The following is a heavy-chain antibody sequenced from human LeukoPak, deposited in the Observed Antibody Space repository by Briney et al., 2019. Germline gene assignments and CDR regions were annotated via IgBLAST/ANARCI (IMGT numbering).Heavy chain of an antibody. CDR3: ARRIYCSGVGCYWFDP. D-gene: IGHD2-15*01. J-gene: IGHJ5*02. V-gene: IGHV4-59*01. Sequence: PSETLSLPCTVSGGSISSYYWSWIRQPPGKGLEWIGYIYYSGSTNYNPSLKSRVTISVDTSKNQFSLKLSSVTAADTAVYYCARRIYCSGVGCYWFDPWGQGTLVTVSS. CDR1: GGSISSYY. CDR2: IYYSGST.